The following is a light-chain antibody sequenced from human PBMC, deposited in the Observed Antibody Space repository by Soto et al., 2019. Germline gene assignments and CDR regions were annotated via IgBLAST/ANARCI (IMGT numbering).Light chain of an antibody. V-gene: IGKV3-20*01. CDR1: QSVNSSY. CDR3: QQYGSSPT. Sequence: EIGLTQSRGTLSLSPGERATLSCGASQSVNSSYLAWYQQKPGQAPRLLICGASSRATGIPDRFSGSGSGTDFTLTISRLEPEDFAVYYCQQYGSSPTFGQGTRLEIK. CDR2: GAS. J-gene: IGKJ5*01.